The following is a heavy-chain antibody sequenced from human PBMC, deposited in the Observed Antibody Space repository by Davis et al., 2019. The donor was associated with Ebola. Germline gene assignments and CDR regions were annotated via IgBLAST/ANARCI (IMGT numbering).Heavy chain of an antibody. Sequence: GESLKISCAGSGFNFASYAMTWVRQAPGKGLEWVSAIHGGGAGTFYSDSVKGRFTISRDDSKSTLYLQLNSLTAEDTALYYCAADKQPGNGVFDPFHLWGQGTMVTVSS. CDR2: IHGGGAGT. CDR1: GFNFASYA. V-gene: IGHV3-23*01. J-gene: IGHJ3*01. D-gene: IGHD3-9*01. CDR3: AADKQPGNGVFDPFHL.